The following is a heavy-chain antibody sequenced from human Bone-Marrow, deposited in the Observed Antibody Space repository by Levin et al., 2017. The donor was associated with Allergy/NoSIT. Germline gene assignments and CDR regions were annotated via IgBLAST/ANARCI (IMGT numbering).Heavy chain of an antibody. CDR2: ISYDGSEK. D-gene: IGHD3-3*01. J-gene: IGHJ2*01. CDR3: AKGLRNYNFWSGHYSAWYFDV. CDR1: GFTFSSYA. V-gene: IGHV3-30*18. Sequence: GGSLRLSCAASGFTFSSYAMHWVRQAPGKGLEWVALISYDGSEKNYADSVKGRFAISRDNSKNTVFLQMSNLRPEDTAVYYCAKGLRNYNFWSGHYSAWYFDVWGRGTLVTVSS.